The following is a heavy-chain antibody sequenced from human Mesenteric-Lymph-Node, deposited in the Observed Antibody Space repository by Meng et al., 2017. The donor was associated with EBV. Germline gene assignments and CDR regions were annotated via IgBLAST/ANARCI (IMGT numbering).Heavy chain of an antibody. CDR3: ARRSDFWSGYIDY. J-gene: IGHJ4*02. D-gene: IGHD3-3*01. V-gene: IGHV3-33*01. CDR2: IWYDGSNE. Sequence: QVQLVESGGGVVQPGRSLRLSCAASGITFGGYTMHWVRQAPGKGLEWVALIWYDGSNEDYGDSVKGRFTISRDNSKNTLYLQMNSLRVEDTAVYYCARRSDFWSGYIDYWGQGTLGTVSS. CDR1: GITFGGYT.